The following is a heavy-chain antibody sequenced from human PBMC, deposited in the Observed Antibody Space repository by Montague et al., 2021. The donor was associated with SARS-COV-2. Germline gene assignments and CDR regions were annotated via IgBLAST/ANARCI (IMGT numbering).Heavy chain of an antibody. CDR2: IYDTGNT. J-gene: IGHJ2*01. D-gene: IGHD5-18*01. CDR3: ARDFRLQLWQTNYYFGL. Sequence: SETLSLTCTVSGGSISGYYWSWIRQPPGKGPEWIGNIYDTGNTNYSPSLKSRVTISEDTSKNQFSLRLTSVTAAGTAVYYCARDFRLQLWQTNYYFGLWGRGTLVSVSS. V-gene: IGHV4-59*01. CDR1: GGSISGYY.